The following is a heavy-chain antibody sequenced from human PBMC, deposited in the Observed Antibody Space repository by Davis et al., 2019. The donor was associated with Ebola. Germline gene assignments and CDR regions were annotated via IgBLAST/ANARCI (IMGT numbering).Heavy chain of an antibody. CDR1: GFTFSSYG. Sequence: PGGSLRLSCAASGFTFSSYGMHWVRQAPGKGLEWVAVIWYDGSNKYYADSVKGRFTISRDNSKNTLYLQMNSLRAEDTAVYYCARVHCSGGSCWGFQPYYYYYMDVWGKGTTVTVSS. D-gene: IGHD2-15*01. V-gene: IGHV3-33*08. CDR2: IWYDGSNK. CDR3: ARVHCSGGSCWGFQPYYYYYMDV. J-gene: IGHJ6*03.